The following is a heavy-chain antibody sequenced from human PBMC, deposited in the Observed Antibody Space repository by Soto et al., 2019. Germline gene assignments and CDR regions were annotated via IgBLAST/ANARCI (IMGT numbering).Heavy chain of an antibody. CDR3: ARQLRKQGLALASDASDI. D-gene: IGHD6-19*01. CDR1: GYNFASYW. Sequence: GESLKISRKGSGYNFASYWIGWVRQTPGKGLEWMGIVYPGDSDIRYSPSFQGQVSISVDKPLSTAYLQWRSLKASDTGIYNCARQLRKQGLALASDASDIWGQGKLGTVSS. J-gene: IGHJ3*02. V-gene: IGHV5-51*01. CDR2: VYPGDSDI.